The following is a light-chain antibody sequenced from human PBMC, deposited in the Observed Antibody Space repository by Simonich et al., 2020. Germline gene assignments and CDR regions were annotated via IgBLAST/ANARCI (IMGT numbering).Light chain of an antibody. CDR2: WES. Sequence: DIVMTQSPDSLAVSLGERATINCKSSQSVLYSSNNKNYLAWYQQKPGQPPKLLIYWESTRESGVPDRFSGSGSGTDFTLTISRLQAEDVAVYYCQQYYSTPFTFGSGTKVDIK. J-gene: IGKJ3*01. CDR1: QSVLYSSNNKNY. CDR3: QQYYSTPFT. V-gene: IGKV4-1*01.